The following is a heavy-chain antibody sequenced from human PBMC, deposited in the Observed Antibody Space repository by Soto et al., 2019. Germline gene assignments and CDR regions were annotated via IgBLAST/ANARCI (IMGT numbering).Heavy chain of an antibody. CDR1: GFTFSDYY. CDR3: ASSARYGDYSVDY. D-gene: IGHD4-17*01. Sequence: GGSLRLSCAASGFTFSDYYMSWIRQAPGKGLEWVSYISSSSSYTNYADSVKGRFTISRDNAKNSLYLQMNSLRAEDTAVYYCASSARYGDYSVDYWGQGTLVTVSS. J-gene: IGHJ4*02. V-gene: IGHV3-11*06. CDR2: ISSSSSYT.